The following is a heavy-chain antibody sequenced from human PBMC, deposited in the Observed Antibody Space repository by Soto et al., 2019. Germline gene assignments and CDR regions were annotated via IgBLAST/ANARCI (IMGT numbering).Heavy chain of an antibody. D-gene: IGHD3-22*01. CDR2: IRSKAYGGTT. CDR1: GFTFSNFG. V-gene: IGHV3-49*04. CDR3: STNYYDSSGYDNWFDP. J-gene: IGHJ5*02. Sequence: PGGSLRLSCAASGFTFSNFGMNWVRQAPGKGLEWVGFIRSKAYGGTTEYAASVKGRFTISRDDSKSIAYLQMNSLKTEDTAVYYCSTNYYDSSGYDNWFDPWGQGTLVTVSS.